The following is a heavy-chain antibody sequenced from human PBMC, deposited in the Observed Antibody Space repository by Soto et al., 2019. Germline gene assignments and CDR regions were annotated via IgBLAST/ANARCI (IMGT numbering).Heavy chain of an antibody. CDR2: IYHSGSA. D-gene: IGHD1-26*01. J-gene: IGHJ5*02. V-gene: IGHV4-59*12. CDR3: ARTPTP. Sequence: SETLSLTCTVSGVSSNNYCLSWVRQSPGKGLEWIGYIYHSGSAYYNPSLKSRVTISVDRSKNQFSLKLSSVTAADTAVYYCARTPTPWGQGTLVTVSS. CDR1: GVSSNNYC.